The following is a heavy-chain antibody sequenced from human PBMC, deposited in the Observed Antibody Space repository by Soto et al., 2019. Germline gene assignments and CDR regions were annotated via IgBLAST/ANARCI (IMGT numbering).Heavy chain of an antibody. CDR3: ARFGLEWLMATYGMDV. Sequence: QPGGSLRLSCAASGFTFSSYEMNWVRQAPGKGLEWVSYISSSGSTIYYADSVKGRFTISRDNAKNSLYLQMNSLRAGDTAVYYCARFGLEWLMATYGMDVWGQGTTVTVSS. D-gene: IGHD3-3*01. CDR1: GFTFSSYE. J-gene: IGHJ6*02. V-gene: IGHV3-48*03. CDR2: ISSSGSTI.